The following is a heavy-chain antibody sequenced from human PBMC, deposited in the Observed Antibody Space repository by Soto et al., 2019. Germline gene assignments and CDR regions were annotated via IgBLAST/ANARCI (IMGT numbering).Heavy chain of an antibody. J-gene: IGHJ4*02. CDR2: IYYSGST. D-gene: IGHD5-18*01. Sequence: SETLSLTCTVSGGSVSSGSYYWSWNRQPPGKGPEWIGYIYYSGSTNYNPSLKSRVTISVDTSKNQFSLKLSSVTAADTAVYYCARVRYSYGYRYFDYWGQGTLVTVSS. CDR3: ARVRYSYGYRYFDY. V-gene: IGHV4-61*01. CDR1: GGSVSSGSYY.